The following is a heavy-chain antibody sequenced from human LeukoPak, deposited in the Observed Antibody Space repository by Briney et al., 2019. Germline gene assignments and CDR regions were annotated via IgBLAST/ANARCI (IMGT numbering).Heavy chain of an antibody. J-gene: IGHJ3*02. D-gene: IGHD1-26*01. CDR3: AKDAVGESIFDI. CDR2: ISGTGGST. Sequence: GGSLRLSCAASGFTFSSHVMSWVRQAPGKGLEWVSTISGTGGSTYYADSVKGRFTISRDNSKNTLSLQMNSLRAEDTAVYYCAKDAVGESIFDIWGQGTMVTVSS. V-gene: IGHV3-23*01. CDR1: GFTFSSHV.